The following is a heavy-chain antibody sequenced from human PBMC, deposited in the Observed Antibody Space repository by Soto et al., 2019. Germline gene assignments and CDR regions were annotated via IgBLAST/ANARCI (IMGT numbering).Heavy chain of an antibody. CDR3: ARGHVVAHFFDY. CDR1: GFTFSSYA. D-gene: IGHD2-15*01. Sequence: QVQLVESGGGVVQPGRSLRLSCAASGFTFSSYAMHWVRQAPGKGLEWVAVISYDGSNKYYADSVKGRFTISRDNSKNTLYLQMNSLRAEDTAVYYCARGHVVAHFFDYWGQGTLVTVSS. J-gene: IGHJ4*02. V-gene: IGHV3-30-3*01. CDR2: ISYDGSNK.